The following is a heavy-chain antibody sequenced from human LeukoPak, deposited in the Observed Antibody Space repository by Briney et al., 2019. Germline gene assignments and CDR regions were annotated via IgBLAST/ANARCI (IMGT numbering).Heavy chain of an antibody. CDR2: IYYSGST. J-gene: IGHJ4*02. CDR3: ARFGQLTAGYCNSISCFYFDY. D-gene: IGHD2-2*01. CDR1: GGSISSYY. V-gene: IGHV4-59*08. Sequence: SESLSLTCTVSGGSISSYYWSWIRQPPGKGLEWIGYIYYSGSTYYNPSLKSRVTMSRDTSKNQFSLKLSSVTAADTGVYYCARFGQLTAGYCNSISCFYFDYWGQGALVTVSS.